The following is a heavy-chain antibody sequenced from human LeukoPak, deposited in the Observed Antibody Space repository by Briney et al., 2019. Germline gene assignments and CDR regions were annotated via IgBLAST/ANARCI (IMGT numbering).Heavy chain of an antibody. CDR1: GFTFDDYA. V-gene: IGHV3-9*01. Sequence: PGGSLRLSCAASGFTFDDYAMHWVRQAPGKGLEWVSGISWNSGSKGYADSVKGRFTISRDNAKNSLYLQMNSLRAEDTALYYCAKDGPPFYYGSGSYYNWFDPWGQGTLVTVSS. J-gene: IGHJ5*02. CDR2: ISWNSGSK. D-gene: IGHD3-10*01. CDR3: AKDGPPFYYGSGSYYNWFDP.